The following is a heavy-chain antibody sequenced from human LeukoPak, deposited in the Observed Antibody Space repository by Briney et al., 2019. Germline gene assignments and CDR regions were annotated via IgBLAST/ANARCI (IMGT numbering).Heavy chain of an antibody. CDR1: GFTFSSYG. Sequence: GGSLRLSCAASGFTFSSYGMHWVRQAPGKGLEWVAVIWYDGSNKYYADSVKGRFTISKDNSKNTLYLQMNSLRAEDTAVYYCASGENLGYCSSTSCYSLDYWGQGTTVTVSS. CDR3: ASGENLGYCSSTSCYSLDY. D-gene: IGHD2-2*02. CDR2: IWYDGSNK. J-gene: IGHJ4*03. V-gene: IGHV3-33*01.